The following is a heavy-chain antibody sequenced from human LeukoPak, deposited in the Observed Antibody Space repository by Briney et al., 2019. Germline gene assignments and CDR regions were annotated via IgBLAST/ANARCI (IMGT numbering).Heavy chain of an antibody. J-gene: IGHJ6*02. V-gene: IGHV3-23*01. CDR2: ISGSGGST. CDR3: ARERQYDMDV. Sequence: GGSLRLSCAASGFTFSSYAMSWVRQAPGEGLEWVSAISGSGGSTYYADSVKGRFTISRDNAKDTLYLQMNSLRAEDMAVYYCARERQYDMDVWGQGTRSPSP. CDR1: GFTFSSYA.